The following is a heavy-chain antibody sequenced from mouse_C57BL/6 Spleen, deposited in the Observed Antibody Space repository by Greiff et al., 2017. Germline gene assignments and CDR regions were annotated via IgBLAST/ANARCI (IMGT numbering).Heavy chain of an antibody. CDR3: ARAAGPNWYFDV. CDR1: GYSITSGYY. CDR2: ISYDGSN. D-gene: IGHD1-2*01. V-gene: IGHV3-6*01. Sequence: EVKLVESGPGLVKPSQSLSLTCSVTGYSITSGYYWNWIRQFPGNKLEWMGYISYDGSNNYNPSLKNRISITRDTSKNQFFLKLNSVTTEDTATYYCARAAGPNWYFDVWGTGTTVTVSS. J-gene: IGHJ1*03.